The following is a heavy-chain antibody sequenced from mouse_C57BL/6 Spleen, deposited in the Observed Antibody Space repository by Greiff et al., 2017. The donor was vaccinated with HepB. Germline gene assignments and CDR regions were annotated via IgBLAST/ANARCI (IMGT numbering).Heavy chain of an antibody. CDR2: ISYDGSN. D-gene: IGHD1-1*01. CDR3: ARDLGYYGSSPVFDY. CDR1: GYSITSGYY. Sequence: DVQLQESGPGLVKPSQSLSLTCSVTGYSITSGYYWNWIRQFPGNKLEWMGYISYDGSNNYNPSLKNRISITRDTSKNQFFLKLNSVTTEDTATYYCARDLGYYGSSPVFDYWGQGTTLTVSS. V-gene: IGHV3-6*01. J-gene: IGHJ2*01.